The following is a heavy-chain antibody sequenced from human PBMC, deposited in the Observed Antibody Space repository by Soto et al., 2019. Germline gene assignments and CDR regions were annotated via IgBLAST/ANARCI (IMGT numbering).Heavy chain of an antibody. D-gene: IGHD2-15*01. J-gene: IGHJ6*02. V-gene: IGHV1-18*01. CDR3: AKDGGHGARMHICGMDV. CDR1: GYPFTKYV. Sequence: ASVKVSCKASGYPFTKYVINWVRQAPGQGLEWMGWMSGHSGCTKYGAKFRDRITMVTYTSSKTAYMELSSRRSGETVVYYCAKDGGHGARMHICGMDVWGQGTTVTVSS. CDR2: MSGHSGCT.